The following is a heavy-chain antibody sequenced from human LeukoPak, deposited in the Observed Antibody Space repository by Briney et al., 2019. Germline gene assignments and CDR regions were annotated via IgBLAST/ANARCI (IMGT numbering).Heavy chain of an antibody. CDR1: GFTVSSNY. D-gene: IGHD6-13*01. J-gene: IGHJ4*02. V-gene: IGHV3-66*01. CDR2: IYSGGST. Sequence: PGGSLRLSCAASGFTVSSNYMSWVRQAPGKGLEWVSVIYSGGSTYYADSVKGRFTISRDNSKNTLYLQMNSLRAEDTAVYYCARVEYSSSWYAPERDYWGQGTLVTVSS. CDR3: ARVEYSSSWYAPERDY.